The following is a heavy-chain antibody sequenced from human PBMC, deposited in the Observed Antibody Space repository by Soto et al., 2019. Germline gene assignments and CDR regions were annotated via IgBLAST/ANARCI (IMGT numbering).Heavy chain of an antibody. Sequence: XXTLSLPCAVYGGSFSGYYWSWIRQPPGKGLEWIGEINHSGSTNYNPSLKSRVTISVDTSKNQFSLKLSSVTAADTAVYYCALGVVTHYYFDYWGQGTLVTVSS. CDR2: INHSGST. CDR3: ALGVVTHYYFDY. D-gene: IGHD2-21*02. V-gene: IGHV4-34*01. J-gene: IGHJ4*02. CDR1: GGSFSGYY.